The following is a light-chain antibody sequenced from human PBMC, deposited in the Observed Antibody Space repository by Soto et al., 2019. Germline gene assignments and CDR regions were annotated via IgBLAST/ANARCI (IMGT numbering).Light chain of an antibody. CDR2: GAS. J-gene: IGKJ1*01. CDR3: QQYGSSPGT. Sequence: EIVLTQSPGTLSLSPGERATLSCRASQSVTSSYLAWYQLKPGQAPRLLISGASSRATGIPDRFSGSGSGQDFNLTISRLEPEDFAVYYCQQYGSSPGTFGQGTKVEIK. V-gene: IGKV3-20*01. CDR1: QSVTSSY.